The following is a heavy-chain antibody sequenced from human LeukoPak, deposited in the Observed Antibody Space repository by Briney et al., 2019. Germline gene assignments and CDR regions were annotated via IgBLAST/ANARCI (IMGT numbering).Heavy chain of an antibody. CDR2: ISYDGSNK. D-gene: IGHD5-24*01. CDR3: AKAGEMAKITDYFDY. J-gene: IGHJ4*02. CDR1: GFTFSSYG. V-gene: IGHV3-30*18. Sequence: GGSLRLSCAASGFTFSSYGMHWVRQAPGKGLEWVAVISYDGSNKYYADSVKGRFTISRDNSKNTLYLQMNSLRAEDTAVYYCAKAGEMAKITDYFDYWGQGTLLTVSS.